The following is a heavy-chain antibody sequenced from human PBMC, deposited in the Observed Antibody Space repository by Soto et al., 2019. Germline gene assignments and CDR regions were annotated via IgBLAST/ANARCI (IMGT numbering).Heavy chain of an antibody. D-gene: IGHD3-22*01. CDR2: IIPIFGTA. CDR3: ARDLVPIYDSRIYAFDI. CDR1: GGTFSSYA. Sequence: GASVKVSCKASGGTFSSYAISWVRQAPGQGLEWMGGIIPIFGTANYAQEFQGRVTITADESTSTAYMELSSLRSEDTAVYYCARDLVPIYDSRIYAFDIWGQGTMVTVSS. V-gene: IGHV1-69*13. J-gene: IGHJ3*02.